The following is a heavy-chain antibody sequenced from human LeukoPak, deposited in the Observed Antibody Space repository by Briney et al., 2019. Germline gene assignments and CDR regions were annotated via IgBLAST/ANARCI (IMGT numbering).Heavy chain of an antibody. Sequence: PGGSLRLSCAASGFTFSSYAMSWVRQAPGKGLEWVSGISGSGGSTYYGDSVKGRFTISRDNSKNTLYLQMNSLRAEGTAVYYCAIDGDWGNYWGQGTLVTVSS. D-gene: IGHD4-17*01. J-gene: IGHJ4*02. V-gene: IGHV3-23*01. CDR1: GFTFSSYA. CDR3: AIDGDWGNY. CDR2: ISGSGGST.